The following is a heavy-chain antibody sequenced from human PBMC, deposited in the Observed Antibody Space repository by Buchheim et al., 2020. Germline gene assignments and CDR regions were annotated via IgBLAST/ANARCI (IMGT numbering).Heavy chain of an antibody. CDR2: IYYGGST. D-gene: IGHD3-22*01. CDR1: GGSISNSDSYY. Sequence: QQQLQESGPGLVKPSETLSLTCTVSGGSISNSDSYYWGWIRQPPGKGLEWIGSIYYGGSTYYNPSLKSRVTISVDTSKNQFSLKLSSVTAADTAVYYCARHYSYYDSSGPTGPHYFDYWGQGTL. V-gene: IGHV4-39*01. CDR3: ARHYSYYDSSGPTGPHYFDY. J-gene: IGHJ4*02.